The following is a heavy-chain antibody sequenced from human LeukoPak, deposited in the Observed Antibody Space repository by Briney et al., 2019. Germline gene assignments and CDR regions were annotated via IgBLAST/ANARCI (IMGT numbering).Heavy chain of an antibody. V-gene: IGHV3-30*01. CDR2: VSYDDRHK. CDR3: ARGAIPYGYSGYDYLDY. Sequence: GGSLRLSCAASGFTFSTYAMHWLRQAPGKGLEWVAVVSYDDRHKYYADSVKGRFTISRDISGNTLFLQMDSLRVEDTAVYYCARGAIPYGYSGYDYLDYWGPGTLVAVSS. J-gene: IGHJ4*02. D-gene: IGHD5-12*01. CDR1: GFTFSTYA.